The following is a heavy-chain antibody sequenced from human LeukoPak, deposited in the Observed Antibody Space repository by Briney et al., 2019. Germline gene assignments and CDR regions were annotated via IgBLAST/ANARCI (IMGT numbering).Heavy chain of an antibody. D-gene: IGHD6-6*01. J-gene: IGHJ5*02. CDR2: ISAYNGNT. V-gene: IGHV1-18*01. CDR1: GYTFTSYG. Sequence: ASVKVSCKASGYTFTSYGISWVRQAPGQGLEWMGWISAYNGNTNYAQKLQGRATMTTDTSTSTAYMELRSLRSDDTAVYYCARASLVAARPGYWFDPWGQGTLVTVSS. CDR3: ARASLVAARPGYWFDP.